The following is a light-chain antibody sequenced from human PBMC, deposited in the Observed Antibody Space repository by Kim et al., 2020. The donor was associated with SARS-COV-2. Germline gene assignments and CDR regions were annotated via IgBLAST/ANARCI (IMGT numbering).Light chain of an antibody. Sequence: QSALTQPPSASGSPGQSVTISCTATRSDIGAYKFVSWYQQYPGKAPKVIIFDVSKRPSGVPDRFSGSKSGNTASLTVSGLQAEDEADYYCSSFAGNDILLFGGGTQLTVL. V-gene: IGLV2-8*01. CDR2: DVS. CDR1: RSDIGAYKF. CDR3: SSFAGNDILL. J-gene: IGLJ2*01.